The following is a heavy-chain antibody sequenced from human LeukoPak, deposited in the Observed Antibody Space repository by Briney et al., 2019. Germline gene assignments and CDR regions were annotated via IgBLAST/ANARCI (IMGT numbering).Heavy chain of an antibody. CDR3: ARDLATAATADRLFDI. D-gene: IGHD6-13*01. J-gene: IGHJ3*02. Sequence: PSETLSLTCTVSGDSIRSHYWSWVRQPPGKGLEWIGYIYYSGSTNYNPSLKNRVTISADTSKNQLSLKMSSVTAADTAVYYCARDLATAATADRLFDIWGQGTMVTVSS. V-gene: IGHV4-59*11. CDR2: IYYSGST. CDR1: GDSIRSHY.